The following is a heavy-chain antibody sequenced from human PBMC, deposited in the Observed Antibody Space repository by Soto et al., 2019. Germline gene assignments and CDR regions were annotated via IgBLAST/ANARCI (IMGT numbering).Heavy chain of an antibody. CDR2: IYWDDDE. V-gene: IGHV2-5*02. CDR3: AHKIGSNDWFDP. Sequence: QITLKESGPTLVKPTQTLTLTCTFSGFSPNPSGVGVGWIRQPPGKALEWLALIYWDDDERYSPSLKSRLTISKDTSKNQVVLTMTYMDPVDTATYYGAHKIGSNDWFDPWGQGTLVTVSS. J-gene: IGHJ5*02. CDR1: GFSPNPSGVG. D-gene: IGHD3-10*01.